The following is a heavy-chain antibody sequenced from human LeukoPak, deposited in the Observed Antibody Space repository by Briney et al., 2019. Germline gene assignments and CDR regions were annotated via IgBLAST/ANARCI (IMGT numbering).Heavy chain of an antibody. V-gene: IGHV3-48*04. CDR1: GFTFSTYT. D-gene: IGHD3-10*01. Sequence: PGGSLRLSCAASGFTFSTYTMNWVRQAPGKGLEWVSYISTSSDTIYYAASVKGRFTISRDNARNSLYLQMNSLRAEDTAVYFCAREYYYGSGSYYSPWGQGTLVTVSS. CDR3: AREYYYGSGSYYSP. CDR2: ISTSSDTI. J-gene: IGHJ5*02.